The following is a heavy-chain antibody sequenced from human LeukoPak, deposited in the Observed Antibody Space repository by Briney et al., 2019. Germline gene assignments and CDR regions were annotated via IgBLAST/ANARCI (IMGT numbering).Heavy chain of an antibody. V-gene: IGHV3-23*01. J-gene: IGHJ4*02. CDR1: GFTFSGYA. CDR2: IKAFGSNT. CDR3: AKVALGYCSGGSCYYSDY. Sequence: GGSLRLSCAASGFTFSGYAMGWVRQAPGKGLEWVSSIKAFGSNTYYADSVKGRFTISRGNSKDTLSLQMNRLRPEDTAVYYCAKVALGYCSGGSCYYSDYWGEGSLVTVSS. D-gene: IGHD2-15*01.